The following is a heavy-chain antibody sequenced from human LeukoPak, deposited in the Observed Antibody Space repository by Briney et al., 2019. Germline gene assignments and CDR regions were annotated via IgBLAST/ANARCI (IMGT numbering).Heavy chain of an antibody. CDR3: ARQWYEDTAMVDY. V-gene: IGHV5-51*01. Sequence: GESLKISCEGSGYSFTSYWIAWVRQMPGKGLECMGIIYPGDSDTRYSPSFQGQVTISADKSISTAYLQWRSLKASDTAMYYCARQWYEDTAMVDYWGQGTLVTVSS. CDR1: GYSFTSYW. J-gene: IGHJ4*02. CDR2: IYPGDSDT. D-gene: IGHD5-18*01.